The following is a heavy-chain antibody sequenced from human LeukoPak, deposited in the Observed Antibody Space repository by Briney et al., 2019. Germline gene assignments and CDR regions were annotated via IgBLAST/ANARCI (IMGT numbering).Heavy chain of an antibody. J-gene: IGHJ5*02. Sequence: GGSLRLSCAASGFTFSSYAMHWVRQAPGKGLEWVAVISYDGSNKYYADSVKGRFTISRDNSKNTLYLQMNSLRAEDTAVYYCAREAIAVAGRNWFDPWGQGTLVTVSS. V-gene: IGHV3-30*04. CDR3: AREAIAVAGRNWFDP. D-gene: IGHD6-19*01. CDR1: GFTFSSYA. CDR2: ISYDGSNK.